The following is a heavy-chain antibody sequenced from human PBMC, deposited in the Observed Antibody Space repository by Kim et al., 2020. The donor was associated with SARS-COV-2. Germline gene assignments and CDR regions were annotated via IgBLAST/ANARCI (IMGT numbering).Heavy chain of an antibody. J-gene: IGHJ4*01. V-gene: IGHV1-3*01. Sequence: ASVKVSCKASGYTFSNYAMHWVRQAPGQRREWMGWINAGSGNTEYSQKFQGRLIITRDTSASTAYMELSSMRSEDTAVYYCARGGAVLRLLEWLSSYFD. D-gene: IGHD3-3*01. CDR2: INAGSGNT. CDR1: GYTFSNYA. CDR3: ARGGAVLRLLEWLSSYFD.